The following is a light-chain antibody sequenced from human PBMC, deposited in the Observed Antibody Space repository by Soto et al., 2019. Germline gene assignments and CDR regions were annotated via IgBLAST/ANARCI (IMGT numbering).Light chain of an antibody. Sequence: IQMTQSPSSLSASVGDGVTLTCRASHTIATYLNWYQQKPGQVPEVLIYGASRLHVGVPSRFTGSGYGTDFTLTINNLQPEDFATYFCQQSFSSPWTFGQGTKVVIK. CDR2: GAS. CDR1: HTIATY. J-gene: IGKJ1*01. CDR3: QQSFSSPWT. V-gene: IGKV1-39*01.